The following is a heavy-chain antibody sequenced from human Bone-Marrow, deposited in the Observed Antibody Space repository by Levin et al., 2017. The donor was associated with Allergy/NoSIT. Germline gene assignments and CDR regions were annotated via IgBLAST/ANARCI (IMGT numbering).Heavy chain of an antibody. Sequence: GGSLRLSCAGSGFTLSDSAMSWVRQAPGEGLVWVSGISDSGASTYYADSVKGLFTISRDISTNRVFLQMNSLSAEDTALYYCARGSYCSGGTCYSRLGYWGQGILVTVSS. CDR3: ARGSYCSGGTCYSRLGY. CDR1: GFTLSDSA. J-gene: IGHJ4*02. CDR2: ISDSGAST. D-gene: IGHD2-15*01. V-gene: IGHV3-23*01.